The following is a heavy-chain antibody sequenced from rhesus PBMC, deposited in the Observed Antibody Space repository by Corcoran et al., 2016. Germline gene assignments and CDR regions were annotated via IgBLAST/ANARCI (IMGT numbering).Heavy chain of an antibody. J-gene: IGHJ4*01. Sequence: EVQLVQSGAEVKRPGASLKISCKTSGYSFTSYWISWVRQMPWNGLEWMGAIDPSDSDTRYSPSFQGQVTISADKSSSTAYLQWSSLKASDTATYYCAKVGGSWGYWGQGVLVTVSS. CDR2: IDPSDSDT. V-gene: IGHV5-2*01. CDR1: GYSFTSYW. CDR3: AKVGGSWGY. D-gene: IGHD6-25*01.